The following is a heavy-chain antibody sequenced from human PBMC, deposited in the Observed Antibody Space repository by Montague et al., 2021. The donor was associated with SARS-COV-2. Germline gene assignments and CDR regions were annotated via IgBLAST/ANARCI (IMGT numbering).Heavy chain of an antibody. CDR3: ARDGDGWEVPFDF. V-gene: IGHV6-1*01. D-gene: IGHD1-26*01. J-gene: IGHJ4*01. Sequence: CVISGDSVSRNGVAWTWIRQSPSRGLEYLGRTYYTSRWHNDQAPSVKGRLTVNPDTSKNQSSLHLNSVTPEDTAVYYCARDGDGWEVPFDFWSQGTLVTVSS. CDR2: TYYTSRWHN. CDR1: GDSVSRNGVA.